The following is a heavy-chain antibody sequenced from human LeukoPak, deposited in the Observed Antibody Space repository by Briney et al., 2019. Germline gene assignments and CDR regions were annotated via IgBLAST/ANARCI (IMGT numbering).Heavy chain of an antibody. J-gene: IGHJ2*01. Sequence: GGSLRLSCAASGFTFSSYWMSWVRQAPGKGLEWVSAISGSGGSTYYADSVKGRFTISRDNSKNTLYLQMNSLRAEDTAVYYCAKTDGDPYSWYFDLWGRGTLDTVSS. CDR2: ISGSGGST. CDR1: GFTFSSYW. D-gene: IGHD2-15*01. CDR3: AKTDGDPYSWYFDL. V-gene: IGHV3-23*01.